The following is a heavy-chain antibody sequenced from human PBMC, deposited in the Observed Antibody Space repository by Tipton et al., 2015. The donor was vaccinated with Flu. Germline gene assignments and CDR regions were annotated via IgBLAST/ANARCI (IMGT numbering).Heavy chain of an antibody. V-gene: IGHV5-51*01. J-gene: IGHJ3*02. Sequence: QLVQSGAEVKKPGESLKISCKGSGYSFTSYWIGWVRQMPGKGLEWMGIIYPGDSDTRYSPSFQGQVTISADKSISTAYLQWSSLKASGTAMFYCGKHTSIAALGAFDIWGQGTMGTVSS. CDR1: GYSFTSYW. D-gene: IGHD6-6*01. CDR2: IYPGDSDT. CDR3: GKHTSIAALGAFDI.